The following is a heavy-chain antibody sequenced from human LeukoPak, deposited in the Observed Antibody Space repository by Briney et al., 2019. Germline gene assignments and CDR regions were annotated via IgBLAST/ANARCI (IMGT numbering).Heavy chain of an antibody. CDR3: AADPDTTMAFDC. J-gene: IGHJ4*02. CDR1: GFTFTSSS. V-gene: IGHV1-58*02. Sequence: SVKVSCKASGFTFTSSSIQWIRQARGQRLEWIGWIVGDSTDTYYAQRFQERVTIARDMSTSTAYLELSSLRSEDTAVYYCAADPDTTMAFDCWGQGTLVIVSS. CDR2: IVGDSTDT. D-gene: IGHD5-18*01.